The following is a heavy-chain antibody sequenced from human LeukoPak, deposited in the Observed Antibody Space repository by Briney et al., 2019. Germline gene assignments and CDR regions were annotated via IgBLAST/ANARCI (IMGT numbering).Heavy chain of an antibody. CDR2: ISYDGSNK. CDR3: AKESYSTSWQLDS. V-gene: IGHV3-30*18. J-gene: IGHJ4*02. CDR1: GFTFSSYG. Sequence: PGRSLRLSCAASGFTFSSYGIHWVRQAPGKGLEWVAVISYDGSNKYYADSVKGRFTISRDNSKNTLYLQMNSLRAEDTAVYYCAKESYSTSWQLDSWGQGTLVTVSS. D-gene: IGHD6-13*01.